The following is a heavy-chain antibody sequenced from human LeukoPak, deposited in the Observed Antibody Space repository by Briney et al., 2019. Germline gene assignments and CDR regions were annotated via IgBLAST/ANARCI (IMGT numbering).Heavy chain of an antibody. V-gene: IGHV4-59*11. J-gene: IGHJ4*02. CDR2: IYYSGST. D-gene: IGHD3-10*01. CDR1: GGSISSHY. CDR3: ARGRGNYYGSGSYYKFPPQFDY. Sequence: KPSETLSLTCTVSGGSISSHYWSWIRQPPGKGLEWIGYIYYSGSTDYNPSLKSRVTISVDASKNQFSLKLSSVTAADTAVYYCARGRGNYYGSGSYYKFPPQFDYWGQGTLVTVSS.